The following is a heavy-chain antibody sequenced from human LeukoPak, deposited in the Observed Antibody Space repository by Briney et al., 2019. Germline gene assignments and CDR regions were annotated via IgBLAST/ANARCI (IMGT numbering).Heavy chain of an antibody. CDR3: ARDVVVTAIIPPVSYYGMDV. D-gene: IGHD2-21*02. CDR2: ISAYNGNT. CDR1: GYTFTSYG. J-gene: IGHJ6*02. V-gene: IGHV1-18*01. Sequence: ASVKVSCKASGYTFTSYGISWVRQAPGQGLEWMGWISAYNGNTNYAQKLQGRVTITADESTSTAYMELSSLRSEDTAVYYCARDVVVTAIIPPVSYYGMDVWGQGTTVTVSS.